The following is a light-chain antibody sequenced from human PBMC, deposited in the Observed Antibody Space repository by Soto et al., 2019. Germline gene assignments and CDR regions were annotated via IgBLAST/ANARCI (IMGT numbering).Light chain of an antibody. CDR1: SSDVGGYNY. Sequence: QSVLTQPRSASGSPGQSITISCTGTSSDVGGYNYVSWYQQHPAKAPKLIIFDVSKRPSGVPNRFSGSKSGNTASLTISGLRAEDEAHYYCCSYVGRNTYGFGNGTKVTVL. CDR2: DVS. J-gene: IGLJ1*01. CDR3: CSYVGRNTYG. V-gene: IGLV2-11*01.